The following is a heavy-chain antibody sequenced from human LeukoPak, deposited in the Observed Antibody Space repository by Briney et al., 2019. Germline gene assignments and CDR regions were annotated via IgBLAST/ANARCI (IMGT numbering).Heavy chain of an antibody. D-gene: IGHD6-13*01. CDR3: ARGSRQQRFDP. Sequence: SETLSLTCTVSGGSISSYYWSWIRQPPGKGLEWIGYIYYSGSTNYNPSLKSRVTISVDTSKNQFSLKLGSVTAADTAVYYCARGSRQQRFDPWGQGTLVTVSS. J-gene: IGHJ5*02. V-gene: IGHV4-59*01. CDR1: GGSISSYY. CDR2: IYYSGST.